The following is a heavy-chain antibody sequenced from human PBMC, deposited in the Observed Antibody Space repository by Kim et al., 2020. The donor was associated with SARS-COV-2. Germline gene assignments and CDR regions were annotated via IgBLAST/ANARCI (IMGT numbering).Heavy chain of an antibody. CDR2: ISSSSRST. J-gene: IGHJ3*02. V-gene: IGHV3-48*02. CDR3: AGEAPDLHAFDI. Sequence: GGSLRLSCAASRFTFSTYGMNWVRQAPGRGLEWVSHISSSSRSTYYADSVKGRFTISRDNAKNSLYLQMNNLRDEDTAVYYCAGEAPDLHAFDIWGQGTMVTVSS. CDR1: RFTFSTYG.